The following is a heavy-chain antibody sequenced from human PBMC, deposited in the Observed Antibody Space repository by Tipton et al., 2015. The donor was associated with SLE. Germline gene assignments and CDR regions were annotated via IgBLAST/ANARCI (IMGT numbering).Heavy chain of an antibody. CDR3: ARAGYSSRGEDYMDV. D-gene: IGHD6-13*01. CDR1: GGSISSHY. V-gene: IGHV4-59*08. CDR2: IYYSGST. J-gene: IGHJ6*03. Sequence: TLSLTCTVSGGSISSHYWSWIRQPPGKGLEWIGYIYYSGSTNYNPSLNSRVTISVDTSKNQFSLKLSSVTAADTAVYYCARAGYSSRGEDYMDVWGKGTTVTVSS.